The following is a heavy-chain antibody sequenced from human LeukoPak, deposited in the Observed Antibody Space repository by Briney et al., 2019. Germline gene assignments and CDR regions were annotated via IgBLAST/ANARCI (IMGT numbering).Heavy chain of an antibody. J-gene: IGHJ4*02. D-gene: IGHD5-18*01. CDR3: ARDRGYSYGIDY. Sequence: GSLRLSCAASGFTLSSYDMHWVRQAPGKGLEWVAVISYDGSNKYYADSVKGRFTISRDNSKNTLYLQMNSLRAEDTAVYYCARDRGYSYGIDYWGQGTLVTVSS. V-gene: IGHV3-30-3*01. CDR2: ISYDGSNK. CDR1: GFTLSSYD.